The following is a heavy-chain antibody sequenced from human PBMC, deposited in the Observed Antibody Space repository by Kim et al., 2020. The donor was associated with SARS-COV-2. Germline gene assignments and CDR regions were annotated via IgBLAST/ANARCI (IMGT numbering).Heavy chain of an antibody. CDR3: ARDQTTVVTETYYYYGMDV. CDR1: GDSVSSNSAA. V-gene: IGHV6-1*01. J-gene: IGHJ6*02. D-gene: IGHD4-17*01. Sequence: SQTLSLTCAISGDSVSSNSAAWNWIRQSPSRGLEWLGRTYYRSKWYNDYAVSVKSRITINPDTSKNQFSLQLNSVTPEDTAVYYCARDQTTVVTETYYYYGMDVWGQGTTVTVSS. CDR2: TYYRSKWYN.